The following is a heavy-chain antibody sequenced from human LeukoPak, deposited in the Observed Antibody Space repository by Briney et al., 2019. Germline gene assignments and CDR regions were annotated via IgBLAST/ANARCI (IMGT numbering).Heavy chain of an antibody. D-gene: IGHD3-10*01. CDR2: ISAYNGNT. CDR3: ARPLLYYYGSETYFWFDP. Sequence: ASVKVSCKASGYTFTSYGIIWVRQAPGQGLEWMGWISAYNGNTNYAQKLQGRVTMTTDASTSTAYMELRSLRSDDTAVYYCARPLLYYYGSETYFWFDPWGQGTLVTVSS. CDR1: GYTFTSYG. J-gene: IGHJ5*02. V-gene: IGHV1-18*01.